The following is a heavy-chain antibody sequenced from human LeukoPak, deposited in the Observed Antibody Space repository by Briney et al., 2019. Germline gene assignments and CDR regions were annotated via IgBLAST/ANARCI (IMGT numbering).Heavy chain of an antibody. Sequence: GGSLRLSCAASGFTVSSNPMSWVRQAPGKGLEWVSIIYSDGTAYYADSVKARFTISRDSSKNTLHLQMNSLRAEDTAVYYCARQYSGSWPIGDYWGQGTLVTVSS. CDR2: IYSDGTA. J-gene: IGHJ4*02. D-gene: IGHD1-26*01. V-gene: IGHV3-66*04. CDR1: GFTVSSNP. CDR3: ARQYSGSWPIGDY.